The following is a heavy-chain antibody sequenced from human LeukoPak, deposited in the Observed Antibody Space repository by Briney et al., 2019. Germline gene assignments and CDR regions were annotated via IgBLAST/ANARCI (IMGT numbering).Heavy chain of an antibody. V-gene: IGHV3-23*01. CDR2: ISGSGGST. Sequence: SGGSLRLSCAASGFTFSSYAMSWVRQAPGKGLEWVSSISGSGGSTYYADSVKGRFTISRYNSKNTLYMQMNSLRAEDTAVYYCAKSVADYSSSSFDYWGQGTLVTVSS. D-gene: IGHD6-6*01. CDR3: AKSVADYSSSSFDY. CDR1: GFTFSSYA. J-gene: IGHJ4*02.